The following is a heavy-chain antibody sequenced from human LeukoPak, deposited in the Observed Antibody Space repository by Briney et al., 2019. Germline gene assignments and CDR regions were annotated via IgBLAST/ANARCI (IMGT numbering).Heavy chain of an antibody. J-gene: IGHJ4*02. Sequence: SETLSLTCTVSGGSISSYYWSWIRQPPGKGLEWIGYIYYSGSTNYNPSLKSRVTISVDTSKNQFSLKLSSVTAADTAVYYCARQWGRRLDYWGQGTLVTVSS. CDR2: IYYSGST. V-gene: IGHV4-59*08. CDR1: GGSISSYY. CDR3: ARQWGRRLDY. D-gene: IGHD7-27*01.